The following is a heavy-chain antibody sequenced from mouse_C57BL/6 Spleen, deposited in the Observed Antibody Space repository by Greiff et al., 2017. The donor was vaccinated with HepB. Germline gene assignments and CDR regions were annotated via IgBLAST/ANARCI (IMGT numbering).Heavy chain of an antibody. D-gene: IGHD4-1*01. J-gene: IGHJ2*01. CDR3: ARGDNWEGAYFDY. CDR2: IYIGNGYT. CDR1: GYTFTSYG. Sequence: EVKLMESGAELVRPGSSVKMSCKTSGYTFTSYGINWVKQRPGQGLEWIGYIYIGNGYTEYNEKFKGKATLTSDTSSSTADMQLSSLTSEDSAIYFCARGDNWEGAYFDYWGQGTTLTVSS. V-gene: IGHV1-58*01.